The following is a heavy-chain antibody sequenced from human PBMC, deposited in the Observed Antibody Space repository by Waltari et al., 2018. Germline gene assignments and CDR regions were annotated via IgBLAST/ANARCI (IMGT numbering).Heavy chain of an antibody. CDR2: IYHSGNT. Sequence: QLQLQESGSGLVKPSQTLSLTCAVSGGSISSGGYSWSWIRQPPGKGLEWIGYIYHSGNTYDNPSLKSRVTISVDRSKNQFSLKLSSVTAADTAVYYCARAPGLPAATNWFDPWGQGTLVTVSS. D-gene: IGHD2-2*01. J-gene: IGHJ5*02. V-gene: IGHV4-30-2*01. CDR1: GGSISSGGYS. CDR3: ARAPGLPAATNWFDP.